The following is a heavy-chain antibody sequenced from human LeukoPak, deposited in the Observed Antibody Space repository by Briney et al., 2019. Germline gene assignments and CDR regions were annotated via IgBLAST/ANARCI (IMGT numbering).Heavy chain of an antibody. D-gene: IGHD2-21*02. CDR3: ARDYCGGDCYRGLDI. V-gene: IGHV3-21*01. CDR2: ISSSSSNI. Sequence: GGFLRLSCAASGFTFSSYSINWVRQAPGKGLEWVSSISSSSSNIYYADSLKGRFTISRDNAKSSLYLQMNSLRAEDTAMYYCARDYCGGDCYRGLDIWGQGTMVTVSS. CDR1: GFTFSSYS. J-gene: IGHJ3*02.